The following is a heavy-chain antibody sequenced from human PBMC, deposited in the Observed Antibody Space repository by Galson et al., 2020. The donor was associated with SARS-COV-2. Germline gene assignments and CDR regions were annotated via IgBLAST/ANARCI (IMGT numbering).Heavy chain of an antibody. V-gene: IGHV3-21*01. Sequence: GESLKISCAASGFIFSSYSMNWVRKAPGKGLEWVSSISSSSSYIYYADSVKGRFTISRDNAQKSLYLQMNSLRAEDTAVYYCARSGGIAVAGGRDYWGQGTLVTVSS. D-gene: IGHD6-19*01. CDR3: ARSGGIAVAGGRDY. CDR2: ISSSSSYI. CDR1: GFIFSSYS. J-gene: IGHJ4*02.